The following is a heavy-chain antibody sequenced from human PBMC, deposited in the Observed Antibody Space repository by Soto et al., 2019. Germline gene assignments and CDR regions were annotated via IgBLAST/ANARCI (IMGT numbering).Heavy chain of an antibody. J-gene: IGHJ4*02. CDR3: AKTGVFGMVPELN. Sequence: GGSLRLSCAASGFTFSSYAMSWVRQAPGKGLEWVSAISGSGGSTYYADSVKGRFTISRDNSKDTLYLQMNSLRAEDTAVYYCAKTGVFGMVPELNWGQGTLVTVSS. V-gene: IGHV3-23*01. D-gene: IGHD1-26*01. CDR2: ISGSGGST. CDR1: GFTFSSYA.